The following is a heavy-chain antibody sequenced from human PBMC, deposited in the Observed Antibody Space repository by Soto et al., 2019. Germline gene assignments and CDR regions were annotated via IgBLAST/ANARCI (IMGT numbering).Heavy chain of an antibody. CDR3: ARDPLVKQWLAPFDY. J-gene: IGHJ4*02. Sequence: GASVKVSCKASGYTFTSYGISWVRQAPGQGLEWMGWISAYNGNTNYAQKLQGRVTMTTDTSTSTAYMELRSLRSDDTAVYYCARDPLVKQWLAPFDYWGQGTLVTVSS. V-gene: IGHV1-18*01. CDR1: GYTFTSYG. D-gene: IGHD6-19*01. CDR2: ISAYNGNT.